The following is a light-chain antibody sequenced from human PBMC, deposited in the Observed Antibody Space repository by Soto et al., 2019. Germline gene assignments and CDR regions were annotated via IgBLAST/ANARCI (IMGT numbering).Light chain of an antibody. CDR2: LNNDGSH. J-gene: IGLJ2*01. CDR1: RGHSNYA. Sequence: QLVLTQSPSASASLGASVKLTCTLSRGHSNYAIAWHQQQPEKGPRYLMKLNNDGSHSKGDGIPDRFSGYSSGAERYLTISSLQSEDESDYYCQTWDTGSSVVFGGGTKLTVL. V-gene: IGLV4-69*01. CDR3: QTWDTGSSVV.